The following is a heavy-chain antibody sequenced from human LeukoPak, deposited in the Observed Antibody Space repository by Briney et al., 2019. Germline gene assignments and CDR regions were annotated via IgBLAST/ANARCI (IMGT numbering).Heavy chain of an antibody. J-gene: IGHJ4*02. V-gene: IGHV3-66*01. CDR3: AREQTFPYFDS. D-gene: IGHD3-16*01. Sequence: GGSLRLSCAASGFTVSKNYMNWVRQAPGKGLEWVSVIYSGGSTYYADSVKGRFTISRDNSKNTLYLQMNSLRAEDTAVYYCAREQTFPYFDSWGQGTQVTVSS. CDR1: GFTVSKNY. CDR2: IYSGGST.